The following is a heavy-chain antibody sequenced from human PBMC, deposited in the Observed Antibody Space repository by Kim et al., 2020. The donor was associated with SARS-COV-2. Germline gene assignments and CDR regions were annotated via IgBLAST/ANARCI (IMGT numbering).Heavy chain of an antibody. Sequence: ASVKVSCKASGYTFTSYGISWVRQAPGQGLEWMGWISAYNGNTNYAQKLQGRVTMTTDTSTSTAYMELRSLRSDDTAVYYCARDRPVAYGDYPFDYWGQGTLVTVSS. J-gene: IGHJ4*02. CDR3: ARDRPVAYGDYPFDY. V-gene: IGHV1-18*01. CDR1: GYTFTSYG. D-gene: IGHD4-17*01. CDR2: ISAYNGNT.